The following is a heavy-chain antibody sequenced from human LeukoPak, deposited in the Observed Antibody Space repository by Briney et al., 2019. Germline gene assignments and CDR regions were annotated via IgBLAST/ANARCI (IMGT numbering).Heavy chain of an antibody. CDR2: ISSSGNYI. Sequence: PGGSLRLSCAASGFTFTSYSMNWVRQAPGKGLEWVSSISSSGNYICYADSVKGRFTISRDNARNSLYLQMNSLRAEDTAVYYCARGGRGTIIMIVVAALDYWGQGTLVTVSS. CDR3: ARGGRGTIIMIVVAALDY. D-gene: IGHD3-22*01. V-gene: IGHV3-21*01. CDR1: GFTFTSYS. J-gene: IGHJ4*02.